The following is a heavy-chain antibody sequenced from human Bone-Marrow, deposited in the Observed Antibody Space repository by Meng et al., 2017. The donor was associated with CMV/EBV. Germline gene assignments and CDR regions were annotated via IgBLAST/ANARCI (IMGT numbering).Heavy chain of an antibody. CDR3: ARSKTKAFYCSSTSCYTHYYYGMDV. CDR1: GFTFSSYA. J-gene: IGHJ6*02. V-gene: IGHV3-23*03. Sequence: GESLKISCAASGFTFSSYAMSWVRQAPGKGLEWVSVIYSGGSSTYYADSVKGRFTISRDNSKNTLYLQMNSLRAEDTAVYYCARSKTKAFYCSSTSCYTHYYYGMDVWGQGTTVTVSS. D-gene: IGHD2-2*02. CDR2: IYSGGSST.